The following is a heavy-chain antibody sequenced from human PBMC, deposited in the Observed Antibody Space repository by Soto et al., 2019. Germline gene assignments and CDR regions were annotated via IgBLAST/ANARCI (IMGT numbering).Heavy chain of an antibody. CDR1: GYSFSNYW. CDR2: INPSDSYT. CDR3: ARLGYCTGTSCYTFDS. V-gene: IGHV5-10-1*01. D-gene: IGHD2-2*02. J-gene: IGHJ4*02. Sequence: GDSLKISCQGSGYSFSNYWIGWVRQMPGKGLEWMGRINPSDSYTTYSPSFQGHVTISADKSISTAYLQWSGLKASDTAMYYCARLGYCTGTSCYTFDSWGQGTLVTVSS.